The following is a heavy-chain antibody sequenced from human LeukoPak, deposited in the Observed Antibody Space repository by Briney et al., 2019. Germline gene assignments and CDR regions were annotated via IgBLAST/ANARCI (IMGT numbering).Heavy chain of an antibody. V-gene: IGHV3-23*01. CDR2: ISNDGGGI. Sequence: GGSLRLSCAAPGFIFNNYGLIWVRQAPGKGLEWVSAISNDGGGIQYAAFVEGRFTISRDNSKKTLFLHMSSLRAEDTALYYCAKGSSGYFADLWGQETLVTVSS. CDR1: GFIFNNYG. D-gene: IGHD6-19*01. J-gene: IGHJ5*02. CDR3: AKGSSGYFADL.